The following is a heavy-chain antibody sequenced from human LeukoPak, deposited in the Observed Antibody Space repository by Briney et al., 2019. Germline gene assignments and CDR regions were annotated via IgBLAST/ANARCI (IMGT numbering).Heavy chain of an antibody. D-gene: IGHD1-26*01. CDR1: GFTLSSYY. CDR2: MSYDETTA. CDR3: TRGGWANYYGDYFDY. Sequence: GGSLRLSCAGSGFTLSSYYMHWVRQAPDKGLEWVAVMSYDETTANYAGSVQGRFTVSRDNSKNTLFLQINSLRAEHMAMYFFTRGGWANYYGDYFDYWSQGTLVTVSS. V-gene: IGHV3-30*14. J-gene: IGHJ4*02.